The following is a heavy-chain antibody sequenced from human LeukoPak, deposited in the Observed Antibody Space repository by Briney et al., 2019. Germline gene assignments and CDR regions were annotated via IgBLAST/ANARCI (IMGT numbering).Heavy chain of an antibody. V-gene: IGHV1-69*13. CDR1: GGTFSSYA. J-gene: IGHJ3*02. CDR2: IIPIFGTA. CDR3: ARGQSRDMEQGDAFDI. D-gene: IGHD1-26*01. Sequence: SVKVSCKASGGTFSSYAISWVRQAPGQGLEWMGGIIPIFGTANYAQKFQGRVTITADESTSTAYMELSSLRSEDTAVYYCARGQSRDMEQGDAFDIWGQGTMVTVSS.